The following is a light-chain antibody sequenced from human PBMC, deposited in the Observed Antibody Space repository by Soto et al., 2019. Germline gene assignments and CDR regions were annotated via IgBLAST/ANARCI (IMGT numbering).Light chain of an antibody. CDR2: KAS. J-gene: IGKJ1*01. CDR1: QTISSW. V-gene: IGKV1-5*03. CDR3: QHYNSYSEA. Sequence: DIQMIQSPSTLSASLGDRVTITCRASQTISSWLAWYQQKPGKAPKLLIYKASTLKSGVPSRFSGSGSGTEFTLTISSLQPDDFATYYCQHYNSYSEAFGQGTKVDIK.